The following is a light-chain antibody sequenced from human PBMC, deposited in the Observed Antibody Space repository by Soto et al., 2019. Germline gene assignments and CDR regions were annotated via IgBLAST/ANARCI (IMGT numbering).Light chain of an antibody. V-gene: IGKV3-20*01. CDR2: GAS. J-gene: IGKJ4*01. CDR1: QSVSRY. Sequence: EIVMTQSPATLSVSPVEGATLSCRASQSVSRYLAWYQQKPGQAPRLLIYGASSRATGIPDRFSGSGSGTDFTLTISRLEPEDFAVYYCQQYGSSLTFGGGTKVDIK. CDR3: QQYGSSLT.